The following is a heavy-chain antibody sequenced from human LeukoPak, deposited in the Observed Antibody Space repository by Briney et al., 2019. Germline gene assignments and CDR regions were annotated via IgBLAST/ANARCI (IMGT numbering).Heavy chain of an antibody. V-gene: IGHV4-30-2*01. CDR3: ARGYGTFDF. J-gene: IGHJ4*02. D-gene: IGHD4-17*01. Sequence: SSETLSLTCAVSIGSINSGGYFWSWIRQPPGKGLEWNGYIYHSGSTYYNPSLKSRVTMSVYRSKNHFSLKLNSVTAADTAVYYCARGYGTFDFWGQGILVTVSS. CDR1: IGSINSGGYF. CDR2: IYHSGST.